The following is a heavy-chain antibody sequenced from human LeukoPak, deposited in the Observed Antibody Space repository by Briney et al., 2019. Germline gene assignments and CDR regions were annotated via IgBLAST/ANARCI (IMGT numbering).Heavy chain of an antibody. CDR2: ISGSGGST. CDR3: AKGPRLVRTAMVIG. D-gene: IGHD5-18*01. J-gene: IGHJ4*02. V-gene: IGHV3-23*01. CDR1: GFTFSSYA. Sequence: GGSLRLSCAASGFTFSSYAMSWVRQAPGKGLGWVSAISGSGGSTYYADSVKGRFTISRDNSKNTLYLQMNSLRAEDTAVYYCAKGPRLVRTAMVIGWGQGTLVTVSS.